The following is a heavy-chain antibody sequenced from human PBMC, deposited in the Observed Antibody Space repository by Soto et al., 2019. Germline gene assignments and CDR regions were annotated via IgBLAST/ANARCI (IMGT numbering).Heavy chain of an antibody. CDR1: GCSLSRGGYS. D-gene: IGHD2-2*01. CDR3: ARVPDR. Sequence: TLSLTFAFSGCSLSRGGYSWSWIRQPPGKGLEWIGYIYHSGSTYYNPSLKSRVTISVDRSKNQFSLKLSSVTAADTAVYYCARVPDRWGQGTLVTVSS. V-gene: IGHV4-30-2*01. CDR2: IYHSGST. J-gene: IGHJ5*02.